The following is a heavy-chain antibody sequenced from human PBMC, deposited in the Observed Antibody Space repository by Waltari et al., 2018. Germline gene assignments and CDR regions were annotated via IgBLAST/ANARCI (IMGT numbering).Heavy chain of an antibody. CDR3: ARGGYLGRAFDI. CDR2: IKQDGSEK. D-gene: IGHD3-16*01. CDR1: GFTFSSYW. V-gene: IGHV3-7*01. Sequence: EVQLVESGGGLVQPGGSLRLSCAASGFTFSSYWMSWVRQAPGKGLGCGANIKQDGSEKYYVDSGKGRFTISRDNAKNSLYLQMNSLRAEDTAVYYCARGGYLGRAFDIWGQGTMVTVSS. J-gene: IGHJ3*02.